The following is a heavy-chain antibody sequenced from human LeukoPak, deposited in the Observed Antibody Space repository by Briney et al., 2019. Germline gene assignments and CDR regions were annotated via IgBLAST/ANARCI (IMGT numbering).Heavy chain of an antibody. J-gene: IGHJ4*02. CDR3: ARDSGYSYADDY. D-gene: IGHD5-18*01. Sequence: GGSLRLSCAASGFTVSRNYMSWVRQAPGKGLEWVSVVYSGGSTYYADSVKGRFTISRDNAKDSLYLQMSSLRDEDTAVYYCARDSGYSYADDYWGQGTLVTVSS. CDR1: GFTVSRNY. CDR2: VYSGGST. V-gene: IGHV3-53*01.